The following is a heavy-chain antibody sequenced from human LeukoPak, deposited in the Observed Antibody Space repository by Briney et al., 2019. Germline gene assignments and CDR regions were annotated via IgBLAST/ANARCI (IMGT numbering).Heavy chain of an antibody. D-gene: IGHD3-3*01. CDR3: AKDRNYDFWSGYPPGY. CDR2: ISGSGGST. J-gene: IGHJ4*02. CDR1: GFTFSNYA. V-gene: IGHV3-23*01. Sequence: GGSLRLSCAASGFTFSNYAMSWVRQAPGKGLEWVSGISGSGGSTYYADSVKGRLTISRDKSKNTLYLQMNSLRAEDTAVYYCAKDRNYDFWSGYPPGYWGQGTLVTVSS.